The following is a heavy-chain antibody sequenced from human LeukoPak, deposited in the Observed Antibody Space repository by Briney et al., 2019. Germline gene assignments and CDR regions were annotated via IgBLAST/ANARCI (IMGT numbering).Heavy chain of an antibody. CDR1: GFTVSSNY. J-gene: IGHJ4*02. CDR2: LSSSGSAF. D-gene: IGHD3-3*01. V-gene: IGHV3-11*04. Sequence: PGGSLRLSCAASGFTVSSNYMSWVRQAPGKGLEWIAYLSSSGSAFSYADSVKGRFTIARDNAKNSVYLEMNSLRADDTAVYYCARSARLMKGVVEVTALDDWGQGTLVTVSS. CDR3: ARSARLMKGVVEVTALDD.